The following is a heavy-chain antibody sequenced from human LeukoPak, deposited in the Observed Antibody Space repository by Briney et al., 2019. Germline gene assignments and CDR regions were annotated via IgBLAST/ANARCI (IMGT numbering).Heavy chain of an antibody. CDR2: ITPIIDTS. J-gene: IGHJ5*02. CDR1: GGTLNTHI. V-gene: IGHV1-69*08. Sequence: GSSVKVSCKASGGTLNTHIFTWVRQAPGQGLEWMGKITPIIDTSKYAQKFQGRPTITADKSTGTVYMELSSLRSEDTAVYYCARVNLRGSQYNWFDPWGQGTLVTVSS. CDR3: ARVNLRGSQYNWFDP. D-gene: IGHD1-26*01.